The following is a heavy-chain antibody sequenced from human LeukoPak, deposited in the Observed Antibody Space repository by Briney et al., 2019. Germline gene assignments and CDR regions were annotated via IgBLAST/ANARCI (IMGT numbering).Heavy chain of an antibody. CDR3: AKEKYYYDSSLFDY. V-gene: IGHV3-21*04. Sequence: GGSLRLSCVASGFTFSHYSMNWVRQAPGKGLEWVSSIRFTGSYIYYADSVKGRFTTSRDNSKNTLYLQMNSLRAEDTAVYYCAKEKYYYDSSLFDYWGQGTLVTVSS. J-gene: IGHJ4*02. CDR2: IRFTGSYI. CDR1: GFTFSHYS. D-gene: IGHD3-22*01.